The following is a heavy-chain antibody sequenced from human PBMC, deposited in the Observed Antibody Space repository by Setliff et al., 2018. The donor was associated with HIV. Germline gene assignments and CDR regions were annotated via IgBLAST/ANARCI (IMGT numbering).Heavy chain of an antibody. D-gene: IGHD3-3*01. Sequence: SETLSLTCTVSGGSISTYYWSWIRQAPGRGLEWIGYIYYTGRTNYNPSLKSRVTMSLDSSKKPLSLKLSSVTAADTAVYFCAGDVGGFTVFAVPRGGFDPWGQGTLVTVSS. CDR3: AGDVGGFTVFAVPRGGFDP. CDR1: GGSISTYY. CDR2: IYYTGRT. J-gene: IGHJ5*02. V-gene: IGHV4-59*01.